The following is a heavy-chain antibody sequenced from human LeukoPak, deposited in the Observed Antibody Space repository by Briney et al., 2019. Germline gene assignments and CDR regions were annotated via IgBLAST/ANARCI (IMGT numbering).Heavy chain of an antibody. D-gene: IGHD3-10*02. CDR2: FRGSGGSK. CDR3: AELGITMIGGV. CDR1: GFTFSSYG. J-gene: IGHJ6*01. Sequence: GGSLRLSCAASGFTFSSYGMRWVRQAPGKGLEWVSAFRGSGGSKYYADSVKGRFTISRDNANHSLYLQMNSQRDNDTAVYYFAELGITMIGGVSGKGTPGSISS. V-gene: IGHV3-23*01.